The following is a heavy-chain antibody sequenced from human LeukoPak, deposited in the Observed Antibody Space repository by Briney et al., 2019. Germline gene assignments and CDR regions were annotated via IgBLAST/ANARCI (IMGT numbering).Heavy chain of an antibody. CDR1: DYSISSGYY. V-gene: IGHV4-38-2*02. D-gene: IGHD1-26*01. CDR2: ISHSGTT. Sequence: SETLSLTCIASDYSISSGYYWGWIRPPPGKGLEWIGSISHSGTTYYNPSFKSRITISLDTSKNQFSLKLRSVTAADTAFIYCTKEGDVVGATIDSWGQGTLVTVSS. J-gene: IGHJ4*02. CDR3: TKEGDVVGATIDS.